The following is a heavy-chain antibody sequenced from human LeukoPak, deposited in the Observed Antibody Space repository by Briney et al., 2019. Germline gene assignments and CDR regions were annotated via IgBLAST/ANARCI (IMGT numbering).Heavy chain of an antibody. CDR1: GFTFSDHY. J-gene: IGHJ4*02. CDR3: ARGIRQYAKSYFDY. Sequence: GGSLRLSCAASGFTFSDHYMSWIRQAPGKGLEWLSYISSSGTTIYYTDSVKGRFTISRDNAKNSLYLQMNSLRAEDTAVYYCARGIRQYAKSYFDYWGQGTLVPVSS. CDR2: ISSSGTTI. D-gene: IGHD4-11*01. V-gene: IGHV3-11*01.